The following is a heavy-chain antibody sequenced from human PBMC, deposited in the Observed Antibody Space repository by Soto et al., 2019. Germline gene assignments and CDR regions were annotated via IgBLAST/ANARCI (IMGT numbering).Heavy chain of an antibody. J-gene: IGHJ4*02. CDR3: ARESGDNWTCEVD. CDR2: ISINGNS. Sequence: QVQVKESGPGLVKPSETLSLTCTVSGGSITDYSWSWIRQSSGKGLEWLGRISINGNSHYHPSLRSRVTMSIETSKNQFSLNLRSVTAADTAVYYCARESGDNWTCEVDWGQGTLVTVSS. D-gene: IGHD1-20*01. CDR1: GGSITDYS. V-gene: IGHV4-4*07.